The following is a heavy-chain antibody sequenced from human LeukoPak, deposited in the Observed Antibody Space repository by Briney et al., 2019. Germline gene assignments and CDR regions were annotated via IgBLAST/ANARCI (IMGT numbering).Heavy chain of an antibody. CDR3: AKEAYCGGDCYGDY. CDR1: GFTVSSNY. J-gene: IGHJ4*02. Sequence: GGSLRLSCAASGFTVSSNYMSWVRQAPGKGLEWVSVIYSGGSTYYADSVKGRFTISRDNSKNTLYLQMSSLRPEDTAVYYCAKEAYCGGDCYGDYWGQGTLVTVSS. D-gene: IGHD2-21*02. CDR2: IYSGGST. V-gene: IGHV3-53*05.